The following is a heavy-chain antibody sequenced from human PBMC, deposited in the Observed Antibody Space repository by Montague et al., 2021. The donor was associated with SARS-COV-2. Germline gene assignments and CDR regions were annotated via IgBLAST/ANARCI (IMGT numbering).Heavy chain of an antibody. J-gene: IGHJ4*02. CDR3: ARRGLRYFDWLVLGEGYFDY. D-gene: IGHD3-9*01. Sequence: SETLSLTCTVSGGSISSYYWTWIRQPPGKGLEWIGHIYFSGSTNYNPSLNSRVTISVGTSKNQFSLKLTSVAAADTAVYYCARRGLRYFDWLVLGEGYFDYWGQGTLVTVSS. CDR2: IYFSGST. V-gene: IGHV4-59*08. CDR1: GGSISSYY.